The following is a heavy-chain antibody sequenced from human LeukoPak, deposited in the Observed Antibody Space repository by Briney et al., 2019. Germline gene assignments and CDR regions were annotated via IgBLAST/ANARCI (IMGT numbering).Heavy chain of an antibody. J-gene: IGHJ5*02. Sequence: GRSLKLSCAASGFTFSSYWMHWVRQAPGKGLVWVSRINGDGSSTAYADSVKGRFTISRDNAKNSLYLQMNSLRAEDTAVYYCAKDASTVTVNWFDLWGQGTLVTVSS. CDR1: GFTFSSYW. CDR2: INGDGSST. CDR3: AKDASTVTVNWFDL. D-gene: IGHD4-17*01. V-gene: IGHV3-74*01.